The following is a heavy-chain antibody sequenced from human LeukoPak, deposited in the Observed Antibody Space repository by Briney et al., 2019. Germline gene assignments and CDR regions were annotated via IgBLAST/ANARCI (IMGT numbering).Heavy chain of an antibody. CDR1: GDSIINYY. V-gene: IGHV4-4*07. Sequence: SETLSLTRTISGDSIINYYWTWIRQPAAKGLDSIGRIYSSGVTNYNPSLKSRVTLSVDTSKNHLSLEMNSVTAADTAVYYCARGPGSATAEAFDIWGQGTMVTVSS. CDR2: IYSSGVT. J-gene: IGHJ3*02. CDR3: ARGPGSATAEAFDI. D-gene: IGHD6-25*01.